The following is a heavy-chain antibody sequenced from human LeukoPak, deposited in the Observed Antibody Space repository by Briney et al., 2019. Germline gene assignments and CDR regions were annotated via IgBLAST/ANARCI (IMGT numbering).Heavy chain of an antibody. D-gene: IGHD3-9*01. V-gene: IGHV4-34*01. J-gene: IGHJ3*02. CDR1: GGSISSYY. CDR3: ARLRPDILTGYYTRNAFDI. CDR2: INHSGST. Sequence: SETLSLTCTVSGGSISSYYWSWIRQPAGKGLEWIGEINHSGSTNYNPSLKSRVTISVDTSKNQFSLKLSSVTAADTAVYYYARLRPDILTGYYTRNAFDIWGQGTMVTVSS.